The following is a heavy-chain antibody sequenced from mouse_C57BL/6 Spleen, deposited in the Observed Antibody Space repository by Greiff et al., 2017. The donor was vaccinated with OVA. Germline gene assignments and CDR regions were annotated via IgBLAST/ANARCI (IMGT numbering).Heavy chain of an antibody. CDR2: IDPSDSYT. J-gene: IGHJ1*03. V-gene: IGHV1-69*01. CDR3: ARWTITTVVARYFDV. Sequence: QVQLQQPGAELVMPGASVKLSCKASGYTFTSYWMHWVKQRPGQGLEWIGEIDPSDSYTNYNQKFKGKSTLTVDKSSSTAYMQLSSLTSEDSAVYYCARWTITTVVARYFDVWGTGTTVTVSS. D-gene: IGHD1-1*01. CDR1: GYTFTSYW.